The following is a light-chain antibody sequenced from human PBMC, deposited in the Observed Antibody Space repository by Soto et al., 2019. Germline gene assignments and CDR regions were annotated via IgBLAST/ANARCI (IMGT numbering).Light chain of an antibody. CDR1: SSNIGAGHN. Sequence: QSVLTQPPSVSGAPGQRVTISCTGSSSNIGAGHNVHWFQQLPGTALKLLIFANSNRPSGVPDRFSGSKSGNSASLAITGLQAEDEADYYCQSYDSSLSGSKVVFGGGTQLTVL. V-gene: IGLV1-40*01. CDR3: QSYDSSLSGSKVV. CDR2: ANS. J-gene: IGLJ3*02.